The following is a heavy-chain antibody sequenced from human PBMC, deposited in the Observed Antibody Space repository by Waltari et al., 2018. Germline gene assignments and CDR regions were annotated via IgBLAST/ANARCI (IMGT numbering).Heavy chain of an antibody. D-gene: IGHD1-26*01. V-gene: IGHV3-74*03. CDR3: ARGGLAGATPDY. Sequence: EVRLVGSGGGLVQPGGSLRLSCAASGFTFNHYWIHWVRHAPGKGLVWVAYVNNEGTHTAYVDAVKGRFTASRDNAKNTLYLQMNSLRVEDTAVYYCARGGLAGATPDYWGQGTLVTVSS. CDR1: GFTFNHYW. CDR2: VNNEGTHT. J-gene: IGHJ4*02.